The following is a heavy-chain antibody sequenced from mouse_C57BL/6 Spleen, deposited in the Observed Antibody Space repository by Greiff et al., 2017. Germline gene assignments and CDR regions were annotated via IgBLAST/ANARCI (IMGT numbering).Heavy chain of an antibody. J-gene: IGHJ2*01. D-gene: IGHD1-1*01. CDR1: GFSLTSYG. V-gene: IGHV2-2*01. CDR2: IWSGGST. Sequence: VQLQQSGPGLVQPSQSLSITCTVSGFSLTSYGVHWVRQSPGKGLEWLGVIWSGGSTDYNAAFISRLSISKDNSKSQVFFKMNSLQAYDTAIYYYARNSAITTVVASGYFDYWGQGTTLTVSS. CDR3: ARNSAITTVVASGYFDY.